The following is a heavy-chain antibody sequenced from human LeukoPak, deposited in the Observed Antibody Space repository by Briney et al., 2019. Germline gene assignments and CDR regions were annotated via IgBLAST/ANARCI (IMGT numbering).Heavy chain of an antibody. CDR3: AKGSYYDSSGSFYFDY. V-gene: IGHV3-7*03. D-gene: IGHD3-22*01. J-gene: IGHJ4*02. CDR1: GFTFSNHW. CDR2: IRHDGSDT. Sequence: PGGSLRLSCAASGFTFSNHWMSWVRQAPGKGLQWVANIRHDGSDTKYVDSVKGRFTISRDNAKNSLYLQMNTLRAEDAAVYYCAKGSYYDSSGSFYFDYWGQGTLVTVSS.